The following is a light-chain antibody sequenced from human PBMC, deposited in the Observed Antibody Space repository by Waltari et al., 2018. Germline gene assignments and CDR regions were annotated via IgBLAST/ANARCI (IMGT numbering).Light chain of an antibody. Sequence: DIQMTQSPSTLSASVGDRVTISCRASQSVGTWLAWYQQKPGKAPKLLIYMASSLASGVPSRFIGSGSGTEFTLTISSLQPDDFATYSCQQYSSFSTFGQGTKVDI. CDR1: QSVGTW. CDR2: MAS. V-gene: IGKV1-5*03. J-gene: IGKJ2*01. CDR3: QQYSSFST.